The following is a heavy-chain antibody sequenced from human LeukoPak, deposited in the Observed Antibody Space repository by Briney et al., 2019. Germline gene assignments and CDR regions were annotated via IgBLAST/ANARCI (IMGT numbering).Heavy chain of an antibody. D-gene: IGHD1-26*01. Sequence: SETLSLTCTVSGGSISSYYWSWIRQPPGKGLEWIGYIYYSGSTNYNPSLKSRVTISVDTSKNQFPLRLSSVTAADTAVYYCARDGYSGSSLFDYWGQGTLVTVSS. CDR1: GGSISSYY. CDR3: ARDGYSGSSLFDY. CDR2: IYYSGST. V-gene: IGHV4-59*01. J-gene: IGHJ4*02.